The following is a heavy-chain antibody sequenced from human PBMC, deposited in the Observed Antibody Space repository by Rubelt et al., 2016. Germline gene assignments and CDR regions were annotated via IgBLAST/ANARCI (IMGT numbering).Heavy chain of an antibody. CDR2: IDPSDSYT. CDR3: ARRGRNDHNFDY. Sequence: SCKGSGYSFSNYWISWVRQTPGKGLEWMGRIDPSDSYTSYSPSFQGHVTVSADKSISTAYLQWSSLKASDTAMYYCARRGRNDHNFDYWGQGTRVTVSS. J-gene: IGHJ4*02. CDR1: GYSFSNYW. V-gene: IGHV5-10-1*01. D-gene: IGHD5-24*01.